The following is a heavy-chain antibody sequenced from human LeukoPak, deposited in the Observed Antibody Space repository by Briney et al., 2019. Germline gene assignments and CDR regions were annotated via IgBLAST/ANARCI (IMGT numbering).Heavy chain of an antibody. CDR2: ISAYSGHT. CDR1: GYTFTSYG. D-gene: IGHD2-2*01. J-gene: IGHJ4*02. Sequence: GASVKVSCKASGYTFTSYGISWVRQAPGQGLEWMGWISAYSGHTNYTQNLQGRVTMTTDTSTSTAYMELRSLRSDDTAVYYCARVPKYCSSTSCYWFFDYWGQGTLVTVSS. CDR3: ARVPKYCSSTSCYWFFDY. V-gene: IGHV1-18*01.